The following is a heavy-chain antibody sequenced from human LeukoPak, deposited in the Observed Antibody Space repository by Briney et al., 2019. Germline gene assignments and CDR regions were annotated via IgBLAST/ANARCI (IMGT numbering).Heavy chain of an antibody. J-gene: IGHJ6*02. V-gene: IGHV4-59*01. D-gene: IGHD4/OR15-4a*01. CDR1: GGSISNYY. CDR3: ARLGVNYDANYYYGMDV. Sequence: PSETLSLTCTVSGGSISNYYWSWMRQPPGKGLEWIGYIHYSGSTNYNPSLKSRVTISVDTSKNQFSLKLSSVTAADTAVYYCARLGVNYDANYYYGMDVWGQGTTVTVSS. CDR2: IHYSGST.